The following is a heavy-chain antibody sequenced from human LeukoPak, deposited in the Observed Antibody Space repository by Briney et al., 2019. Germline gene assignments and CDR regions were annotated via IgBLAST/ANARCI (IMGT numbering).Heavy chain of an antibody. J-gene: IGHJ4*02. D-gene: IGHD3-22*01. V-gene: IGHV3-30*18. CDR2: ISYDVINK. CDR1: GFAFSSYG. CDR3: AKYYDSSGWREVFDY. Sequence: AGRSLRLSCAASGFAFSSYGMHWVRQAPGKGLEWVAVISYDVINKYYADSVKGRFTISRDNSKNTLYLQMDSLRAEDTAVYYCAKYYDSSGWREVFDYWGQGTLVTVSS.